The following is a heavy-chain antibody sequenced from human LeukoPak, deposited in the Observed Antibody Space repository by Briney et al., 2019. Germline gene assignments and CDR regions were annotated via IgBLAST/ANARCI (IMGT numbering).Heavy chain of an antibody. V-gene: IGHV4-34*01. Sequence: PETLSLTCAVYGGSFSGYYWSWIRQPPGKGLEWIGEINHSGSTNYNPSLKSRVTISVDTSKNQFSLKLSSVTAADTAVYYCARHRSKRSSKYYFDYWGQGTLVTVSS. J-gene: IGHJ4*02. CDR1: GGSFSGYY. CDR2: INHSGST. D-gene: IGHD6-13*01. CDR3: ARHRSKRSSKYYFDY.